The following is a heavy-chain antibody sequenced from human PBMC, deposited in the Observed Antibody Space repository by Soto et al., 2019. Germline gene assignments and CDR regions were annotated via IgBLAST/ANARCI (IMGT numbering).Heavy chain of an antibody. Sequence: QVQLVESGGGVVQPGRSLRLSCAASGFTFTSYDMHWVRQAPGKGLEWMALILHDGSAEYYADSVKGRFTISRDNSKNTLYLQMTSLRAEDTPVYYCARSRDGYSFYFYYGMDGWGQGTTVTVSS. CDR1: GFTFTSYD. V-gene: IGHV3-30*03. CDR3: ARSRDGYSFYFYYGMDG. D-gene: IGHD4-4*01. CDR2: ILHDGSAE. J-gene: IGHJ6*02.